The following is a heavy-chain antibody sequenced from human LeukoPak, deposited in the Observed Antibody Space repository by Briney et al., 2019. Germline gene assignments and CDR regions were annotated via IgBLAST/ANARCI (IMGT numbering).Heavy chain of an antibody. CDR2: INHSGST. V-gene: IGHV4-34*01. Sequence: SETLSLTCAAYGGSFSGYYWSWIRQPPGKGLEWIGEINHSGSTNYNPSLKSRVTISVDTSKNQFSLKLSSVTAADTAVYYCARGRRSYEPPRFDYWGQGTLVTVSS. CDR1: GGSFSGYY. J-gene: IGHJ4*02. CDR3: ARGRRSYEPPRFDY. D-gene: IGHD5-18*01.